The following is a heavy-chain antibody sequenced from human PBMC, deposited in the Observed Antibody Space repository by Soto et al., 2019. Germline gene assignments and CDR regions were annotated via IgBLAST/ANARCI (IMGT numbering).Heavy chain of an antibody. D-gene: IGHD5-18*01. Sequence: QITLKESGPTLVKPTQTLTLTCTFSGFSLSTSGVGVGWIRQPPGKALELLALIYWNDDKRYSPSLKSSLTITKDTSKNPVVLTVTNMDPVDTATYYCAHRPWIRLGGSFDYWGQGTLVTVSS. CDR3: AHRPWIRLGGSFDY. CDR1: GFSLSTSGVG. J-gene: IGHJ4*02. CDR2: IYWNDDK. V-gene: IGHV2-5*01.